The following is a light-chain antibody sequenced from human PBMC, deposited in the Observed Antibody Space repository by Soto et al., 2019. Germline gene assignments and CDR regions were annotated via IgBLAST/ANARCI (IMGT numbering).Light chain of an antibody. CDR1: SSDVGSFNL. CDR2: EAN. J-gene: IGLJ2*01. Sequence: QSALTQPASVSGSPGQSITISCTGTSSDVGSFNLVSWYQQHPGQAPKLMIYEANNRPSWISNRFSGSKSGNTASLTISGLQAEDEADYYCCSYAGSYTFIFGGGTKLTV. V-gene: IGLV2-23*01. CDR3: CSYAGSYTFI.